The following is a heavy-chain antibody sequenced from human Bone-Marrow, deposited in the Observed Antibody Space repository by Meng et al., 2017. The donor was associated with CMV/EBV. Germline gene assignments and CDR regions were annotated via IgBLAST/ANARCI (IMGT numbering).Heavy chain of an antibody. CDR2: IWFDGSNK. Sequence: GESLKISCAASGFTFSTYGMHWARQAPGKGLEWVTFIWFDGSNKFYADSVKGRFTISRDNSKNTLYLQMNSLRAEDTAVYYCARDSAELRFLEWLSLYLDYWGQGTLVTVSS. J-gene: IGHJ4*02. CDR1: GFTFSTYG. CDR3: ARDSAELRFLEWLSLYLDY. V-gene: IGHV3-33*01. D-gene: IGHD3-3*01.